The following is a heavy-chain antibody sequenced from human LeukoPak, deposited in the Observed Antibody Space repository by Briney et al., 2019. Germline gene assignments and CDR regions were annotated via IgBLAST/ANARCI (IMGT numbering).Heavy chain of an antibody. CDR1: GYPFTGYY. V-gene: IGHV1-2*02. CDR3: AGARSGWYGKIVDY. Sequence: ASVKVSCKASGYPFTGYYMHWVRQAPGQGLEWMGWINPNSGGTNYAQKFQGRVTMTRDTSISTAYMELSRLRSDDTAVYYCAGARSGWYGKIVDYWGQGTLVTVSS. J-gene: IGHJ4*02. D-gene: IGHD6-19*01. CDR2: INPNSGGT.